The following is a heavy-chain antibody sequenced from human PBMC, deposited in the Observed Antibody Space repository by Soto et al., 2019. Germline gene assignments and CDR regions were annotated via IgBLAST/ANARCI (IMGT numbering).Heavy chain of an antibody. CDR3: ARGPVEYYYDSSGYYYGLPAFDI. V-gene: IGHV3-30-3*01. J-gene: IGHJ3*02. D-gene: IGHD3-22*01. CDR1: GFSLSSYA. Sequence: GGALRLSCAASGFSLSSYAIHWGRPGPGKGREGVGVISYDGSNKYYADSVKGRFTISRDNSKNTLYLQMNSLRAEDTAVYYCARGPVEYYYDSSGYYYGLPAFDIWGQGTMVTVSS. CDR2: ISYDGSNK.